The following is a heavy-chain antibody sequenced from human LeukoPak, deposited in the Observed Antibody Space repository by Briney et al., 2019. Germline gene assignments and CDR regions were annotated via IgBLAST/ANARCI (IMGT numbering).Heavy chain of an antibody. V-gene: IGHV3-23*01. CDR3: ARDHSDSDTWYAGSH. D-gene: IGHD6-13*01. CDR1: GFTFSTYA. Sequence: PGGSLRLSCAASGFTFSTYAMSWVRQAPGKGLEWVSGISGSGGGTYYADSVKGRFTISRDNSKNTLYLQMNSLRAEDTAIYYCARDHSDSDTWYAGSHWGQGTLVTVSS. J-gene: IGHJ4*02. CDR2: ISGSGGGT.